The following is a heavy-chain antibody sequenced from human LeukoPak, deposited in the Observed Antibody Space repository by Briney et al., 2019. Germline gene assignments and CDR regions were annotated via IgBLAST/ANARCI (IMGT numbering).Heavy chain of an antibody. CDR3: VRGGVPALVGTKVRRPWFDP. CDR1: GGSINSYY. J-gene: IGHJ5*02. D-gene: IGHD1-7*01. V-gene: IGHV4-4*07. Sequence: SETLSLTCTVSGGSINSYYWTWIRQPAGKGLEWIGRISPSGSTNYNPSLKSRVTMSVDTSKNQFSLKLSSVTAADTAVYYCVRGGVPALVGTKVRRPWFDPWGQGTLVTVSS. CDR2: ISPSGST.